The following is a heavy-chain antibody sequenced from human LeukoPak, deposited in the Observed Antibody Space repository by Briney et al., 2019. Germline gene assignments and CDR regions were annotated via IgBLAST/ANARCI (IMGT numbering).Heavy chain of an antibody. J-gene: IGHJ6*03. CDR3: ARDSVAGNYYYYYMDV. D-gene: IGHD6-19*01. CDR1: GYSISNGYY. V-gene: IGHV4-38-2*02. CDR2: IYHSGST. Sequence: SETLSLTCTVSGYSISNGYYWGWIRQPPGKGLEWIGSIYHSGSTYYNPSLKSRVTISVDTSKNQFSLKLSSVTAADTAVYYCARDSVAGNYYYYYMDVWGKGTTVTVSS.